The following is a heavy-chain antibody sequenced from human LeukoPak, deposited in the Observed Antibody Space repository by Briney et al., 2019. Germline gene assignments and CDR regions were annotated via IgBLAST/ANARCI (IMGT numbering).Heavy chain of an antibody. CDR3: ARVAAGIGFFQH. V-gene: IGHV4-59*08. CDR2: IHHSGST. D-gene: IGHD6-13*01. J-gene: IGHJ1*01. CDR1: GGSISSYY. Sequence: SETLSLTCTVSGGSISSYYWSWVRQPSGKGLEWIGNIHHSGSTYYNPSLKSRVTTSVDTSKNQLSLKLSSVTAADTAVYYCARVAAGIGFFQHWGQGTLVTVSS.